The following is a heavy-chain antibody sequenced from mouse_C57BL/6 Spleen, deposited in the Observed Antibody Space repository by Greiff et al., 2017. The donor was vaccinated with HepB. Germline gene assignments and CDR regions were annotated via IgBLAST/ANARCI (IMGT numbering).Heavy chain of an antibody. J-gene: IGHJ2*01. CDR3: ARQDDYDQGDYFDY. D-gene: IGHD2-4*01. V-gene: IGHV5-17*01. Sequence: EVQLVESGGGLVEPGGSLKLSCAASGFTFSDYGMHWVRQAPEKGLEWVAYISSGSSTIYYADTVKGRFTISRDNAKNTLFLQMTSLRSEDTAMYYCARQDDYDQGDYFDYWGQGTTLTVSS. CDR1: GFTFSDYG. CDR2: ISSGSSTI.